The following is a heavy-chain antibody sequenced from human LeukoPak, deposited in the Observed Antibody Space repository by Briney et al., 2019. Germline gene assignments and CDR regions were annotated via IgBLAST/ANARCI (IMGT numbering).Heavy chain of an antibody. CDR2: IIPIFGTA. CDR3: ARDLPDFWSGYYTYYYYGMDV. CDR1: GGTFSSYA. D-gene: IGHD3-3*01. J-gene: IGHJ6*02. V-gene: IGHV1-69*01. Sequence: SVKVSCKASGGTFSSYAISWVRQAPGQGLEWMGGIIPIFGTANYAQKFQGRVTITADESTSTAYMELSSLRSEDTDVYYCARDLPDFWSGYYTYYYYGMDVWGQGTTVTVSS.